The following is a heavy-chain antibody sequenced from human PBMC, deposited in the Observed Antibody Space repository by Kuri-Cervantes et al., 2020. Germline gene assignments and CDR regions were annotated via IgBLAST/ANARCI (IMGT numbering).Heavy chain of an antibody. J-gene: IGHJ6*03. CDR1: GGSISSNRYY. D-gene: IGHD3-22*01. CDR2: IYYSGST. V-gene: IGHV4-39*07. Sequence: SETLSLTCTVSGGSISSNRYYWGWIRQPPGKGLEWIGSIYYSGSTYYNPSLKSRVTISVDTSKNQFSLKLSSVTAADTAVYYCARGFEDSDGYYLTAYYYYYMDVWGKGATVTVSS. CDR3: ARGFEDSDGYYLTAYYYYYMDV.